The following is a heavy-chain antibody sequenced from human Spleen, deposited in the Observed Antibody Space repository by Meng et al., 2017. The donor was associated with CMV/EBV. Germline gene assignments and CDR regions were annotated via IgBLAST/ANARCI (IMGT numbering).Heavy chain of an antibody. D-gene: IGHD3-22*01. CDR3: TSRTYYYDSYASYHWFDP. J-gene: IGHJ5*02. CDR1: GSA. V-gene: IGHV3-73*01. CDR2: IRTKANNYAT. Sequence: GSATHWVRQASGEGLEWVGHIRTKANNYATAYAASVTGRFTISRDDSKNTAYLQMNSLKTEDTAVYYCTSRTYYYDSYASYHWFDPWGQGTLVTVSS.